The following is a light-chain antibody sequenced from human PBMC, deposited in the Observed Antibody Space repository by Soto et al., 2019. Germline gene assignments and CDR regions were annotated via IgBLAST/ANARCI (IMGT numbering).Light chain of an antibody. CDR1: QSVSSN. CDR3: QQYNNWPPFSLHWT. CDR2: GAS. V-gene: IGKV3-15*01. Sequence: EIVMTQSPATLSVSPGERVTLSCRASQSVSSNLAWYQQKPGQAPRLLIYGASTRATGIPARFSGSGSGTEFTLTISSLQSEDFAVYYCQQYNNWPPFSLHWTFGQGTKVDIK. J-gene: IGKJ1*01.